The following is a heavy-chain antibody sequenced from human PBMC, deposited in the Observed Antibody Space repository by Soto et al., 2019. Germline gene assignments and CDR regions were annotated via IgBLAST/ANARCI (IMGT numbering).Heavy chain of an antibody. J-gene: IGHJ4*02. V-gene: IGHV3-33*01. CDR1: GFAFSRSG. CDR2: IWFDGSGK. CDR3: ASWYCTGETCYGAADN. D-gene: IGHD2-8*02. Sequence: QVRLVESGGGVVQPGGSLRLYCAASGFAFSRSGMHWVRQAPGKGLEWVAGIWFDGSGKDYADSVKGRFSISRDNSKNTLSLQMNSLRADDSAVYYCASWYCTGETCYGAADNWDQGTLVSVSS.